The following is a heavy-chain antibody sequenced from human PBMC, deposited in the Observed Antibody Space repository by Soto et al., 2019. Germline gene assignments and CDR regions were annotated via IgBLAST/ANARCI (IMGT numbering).Heavy chain of an antibody. CDR3: AADSGYYGSGSYYYGMDV. D-gene: IGHD3-10*01. J-gene: IGHJ6*02. CDR1: GFTFTSSA. Sequence: QMQLVQSGPEVKKPGTSVKVSCKASGFTFTSSAMQWVRQARGQRLEWIGWIVVGSGNTNYAQKFQERVTITRDMSTSTAYMELSSLRSEDTAVYYCAADSGYYGSGSYYYGMDVWGQGTTVTVSS. CDR2: IVVGSGNT. V-gene: IGHV1-58*02.